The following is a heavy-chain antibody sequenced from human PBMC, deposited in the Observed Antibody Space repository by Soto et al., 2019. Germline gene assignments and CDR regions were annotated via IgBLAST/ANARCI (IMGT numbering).Heavy chain of an antibody. CDR2: TYYRSKWYN. D-gene: IGHD1-1*01. Sequence: SQTLSLTCAISGDSVSSNSATWNWIRQSPSRGLEWLGRTYYRSKWYNDYAPSVRSRIIINPDTSKNQFSLQLNSVIPEDTAVYYCGRAHLGSDRYILERSDLWGQGTLVTVSS. CDR1: GDSVSSNSAT. V-gene: IGHV6-1*01. J-gene: IGHJ5*02. CDR3: GRAHLGSDRYILERSDL.